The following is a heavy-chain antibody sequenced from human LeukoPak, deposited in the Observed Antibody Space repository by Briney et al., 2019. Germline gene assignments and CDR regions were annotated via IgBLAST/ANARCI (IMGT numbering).Heavy chain of an antibody. CDR1: GGSISSGDYY. D-gene: IGHD6-13*01. CDR2: IYYSGST. V-gene: IGHV4-30-4*01. CDR3: ARSSSPSGYSSSWYGRYYSYGMDV. Sequence: SQTLSLTCTVSGGSISSGDYYWSWIRQPPGKGLEWIGYIYYSGSTNYNPSLKSRVTVSVDTSKNQFSLKLSSVTAADTAVYYCARSSSPSGYSSSWYGRYYSYGMDVWGQGTTVTVSS. J-gene: IGHJ6*02.